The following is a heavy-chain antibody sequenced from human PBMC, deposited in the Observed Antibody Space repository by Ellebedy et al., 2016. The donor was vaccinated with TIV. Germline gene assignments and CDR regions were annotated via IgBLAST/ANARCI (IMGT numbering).Heavy chain of an antibody. Sequence: GGSLRLXXAASGFTFIIYSLNWVRQAPGKGLEWVSYISSSSRTIYYADSVKGRFTISRDNAKNSLYLQMNSLRAEDTAVYYCAKTSGTYCPHFDSWGQGTLVTVSS. V-gene: IGHV3-48*01. D-gene: IGHD3-10*01. CDR1: GFTFIIYS. CDR3: AKTSGTYCPHFDS. J-gene: IGHJ4*02. CDR2: ISSSSRTI.